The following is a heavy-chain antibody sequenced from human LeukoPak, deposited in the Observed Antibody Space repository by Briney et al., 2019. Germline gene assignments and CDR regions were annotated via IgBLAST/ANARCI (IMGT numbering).Heavy chain of an antibody. CDR1: GYTFTGYY. J-gene: IGHJ4*02. CDR3: ARRMENCSGGSCYPYYFDY. Sequence: EASVKVSCKASGYTFTGYYMHWVRQAPGQGLEWMGWINPNSGGTNYAQKFQGRVTMTRDTSISTAYMELSRLRSDDTAVYYCARRMENCSGGSCYPYYFDYWGQGTLVTVSS. D-gene: IGHD2-15*01. V-gene: IGHV1-2*02. CDR2: INPNSGGT.